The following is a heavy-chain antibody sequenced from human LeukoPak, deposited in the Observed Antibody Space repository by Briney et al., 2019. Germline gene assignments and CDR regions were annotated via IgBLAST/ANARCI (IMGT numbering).Heavy chain of an antibody. D-gene: IGHD3-22*01. CDR1: GFTFSSYA. J-gene: IGHJ4*02. CDR3: AKSEVARGYGPIDF. CDR2: ISYDGSNK. Sequence: PGGSLRLSCAASGFTFSSYAMHWVRQAPGKGLEWVAVISYDGSNKYYADSVKGRFTISRDNSKNTLYLQMNSLRAEDTAVYYCAKSEVARGYGPIDFWGQGTLVTVSS. V-gene: IGHV3-30-3*02.